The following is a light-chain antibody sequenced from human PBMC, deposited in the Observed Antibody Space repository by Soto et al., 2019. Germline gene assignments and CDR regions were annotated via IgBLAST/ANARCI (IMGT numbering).Light chain of an antibody. CDR3: QHYGPYPWA. CDR1: QSISSW. V-gene: IGKV1-5*03. J-gene: IGKJ1*01. Sequence: DIQMTQSPSTLSASVGDRVTITCRASQSISSWLAWYQQKPGIGPKLLVSKASSLESGVPSRFSGSGSGTEFTLTISSLQPDDCATYYCQHYGPYPWAFGQGTKVEIK. CDR2: KAS.